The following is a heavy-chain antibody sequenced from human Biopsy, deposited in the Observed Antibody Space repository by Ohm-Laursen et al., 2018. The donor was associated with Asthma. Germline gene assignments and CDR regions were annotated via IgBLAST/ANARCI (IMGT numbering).Heavy chain of an antibody. Sequence: SLRLSCAAPGFAVSRDYMFWVRQAPGKGLEWVSVIYSGGTSHTADSVRGRFTISSDYSKNTLYLQMHSLSAEDTAVYYCARGDSSNWSHYYFDYWGQGTLVTVSS. V-gene: IGHV3-53*01. CDR3: ARGDSSNWSHYYFDY. CDR2: IYSGGTS. J-gene: IGHJ4*02. CDR1: GFAVSRDY. D-gene: IGHD3-22*01.